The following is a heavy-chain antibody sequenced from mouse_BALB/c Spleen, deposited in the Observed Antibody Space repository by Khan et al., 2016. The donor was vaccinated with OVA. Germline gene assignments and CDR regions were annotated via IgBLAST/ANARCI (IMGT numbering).Heavy chain of an antibody. CDR3: ARQPYYHYKVRDY. D-gene: IGHD1-1*02. J-gene: IGHJ4*01. V-gene: IGHV2-6-1*01. CDR1: GFSLTNYG. CDR2: MWSDGST. Sequence: QVQLQQSGPGLVAPSQSLSITCTISGFSLTNYGVHWVRQPPGKGLEWLVLMWSDGSTTYNSALKSRLTISKDNSKSHVFLKMNSLQTDDTAIYFCARQPYYHYKVRDYGGQGTSVTVSS.